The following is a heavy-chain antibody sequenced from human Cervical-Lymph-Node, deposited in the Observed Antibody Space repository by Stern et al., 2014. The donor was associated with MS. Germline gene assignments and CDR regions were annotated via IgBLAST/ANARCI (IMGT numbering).Heavy chain of an antibody. D-gene: IGHD3-9*01. Sequence: QLVQSGAEVKKPGESLKISCKGAGYRFTSYWIGWVRQMPGKGLEWMGIINPGDSDTRYSPSFQGQVTISADKSISTAYLQWSSLKASDNGMYYCARQIGRYFYGMDVWGQGTTVTVSS. CDR3: ARQIGRYFYGMDV. CDR2: INPGDSDT. J-gene: IGHJ6*02. V-gene: IGHV5-51*01. CDR1: GYRFTSYW.